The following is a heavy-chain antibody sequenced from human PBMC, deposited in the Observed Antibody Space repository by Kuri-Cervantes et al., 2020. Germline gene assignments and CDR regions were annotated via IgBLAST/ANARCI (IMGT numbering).Heavy chain of an antibody. J-gene: IGHJ3*02. Sequence: SVKVSCKASGGTFSSYAISWVRQAPGQGLEWMGGIIPIFGTANYAQKFQGRVTITTDESTSTAYMELSSLRSEGTAVYYCAREMATIYFDAFDIWGQGTMVTVSS. CDR3: AREMATIYFDAFDI. CDR2: IIPIFGTA. D-gene: IGHD5-24*01. CDR1: GGTFSSYA. V-gene: IGHV1-69*05.